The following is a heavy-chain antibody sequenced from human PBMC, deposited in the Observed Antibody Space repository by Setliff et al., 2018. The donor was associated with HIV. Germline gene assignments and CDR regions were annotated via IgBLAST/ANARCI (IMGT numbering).Heavy chain of an antibody. CDR1: GLTFSDYY. D-gene: IGHD2-15*01. J-gene: IGHJ4*02. CDR2: ISSSSSYT. CDR3: ARDTVGLDY. V-gene: IGHV3-11*05. Sequence: GSLRLSCAASGLTFSDYYMSWIRQAPGKGLEWVSYISSSSSYTNYADSVKGRFTISRDNAKNSLYLQMNSLRAEDTAVYYCARDTVGLDYWGQGTLVTVSS.